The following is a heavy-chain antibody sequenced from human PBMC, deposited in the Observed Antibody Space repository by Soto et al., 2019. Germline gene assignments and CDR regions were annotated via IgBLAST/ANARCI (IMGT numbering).Heavy chain of an antibody. D-gene: IGHD3-22*01. Sequence: PSETLSLTCTVSGGSISSYYWSWIRQPPGKGLEWIGYIYYSGSTNYNPSLKSRVTISVDTSKNQFSLKLSSVTAADTAVYYCARVSDYYDSSGYYSGWFDPWGQGTLVTVSS. V-gene: IGHV4-59*01. J-gene: IGHJ5*02. CDR2: IYYSGST. CDR1: GGSISSYY. CDR3: ARVSDYYDSSGYYSGWFDP.